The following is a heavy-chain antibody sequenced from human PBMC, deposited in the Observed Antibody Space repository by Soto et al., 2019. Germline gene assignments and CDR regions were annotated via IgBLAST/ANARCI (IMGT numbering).Heavy chain of an antibody. J-gene: IGHJ5*02. Sequence: WTWIRQHPGKGLEWIGYIYYSGSTYYNPSLKSRVTISVDTSKNQFSLKLXXXXXAXTAVYYCARXRYSSGWYWSWFDPWGQGTLVTVSS. CDR2: IYYSGST. V-gene: IGHV4-31*02. D-gene: IGHD6-19*01. CDR3: ARXRYSSGWYWSWFDP.